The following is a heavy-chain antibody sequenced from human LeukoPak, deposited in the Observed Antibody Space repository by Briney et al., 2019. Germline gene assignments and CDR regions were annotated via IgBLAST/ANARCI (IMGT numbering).Heavy chain of an antibody. V-gene: IGHV4-34*01. CDR1: GGSFSGYY. Sequence: SETLSLTCAVYGGSFSGYYWSWIRQLPGKGLEWIGEINHSGSTNYNPSLKSRVTISVDTSKNQFSLKLSSVTAADTAVYYCAREWGGSYYTNDAFDIWGQGTMVTVSS. CDR2: INHSGST. D-gene: IGHD1-26*01. J-gene: IGHJ3*02. CDR3: AREWGGSYYTNDAFDI.